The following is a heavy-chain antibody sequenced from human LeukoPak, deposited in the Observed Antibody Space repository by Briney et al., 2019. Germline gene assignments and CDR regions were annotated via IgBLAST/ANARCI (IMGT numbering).Heavy chain of an antibody. Sequence: SETLSLTCTVSGGPISSYYWSWIRQPPGKGLEWIGYIYYSGSTNYNPSLKRRVTISVDTSKNQFSLKLSSVTAADTAVYYCAREAFRLAYYFDYWGQGTLVTVSS. D-gene: IGHD5-12*01. V-gene: IGHV4-59*01. J-gene: IGHJ4*02. CDR2: IYYSGST. CDR3: AREAFRLAYYFDY. CDR1: GGPISSYY.